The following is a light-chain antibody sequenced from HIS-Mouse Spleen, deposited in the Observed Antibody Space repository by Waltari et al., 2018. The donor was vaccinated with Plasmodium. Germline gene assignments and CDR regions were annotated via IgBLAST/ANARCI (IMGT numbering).Light chain of an antibody. V-gene: IGLV3-19*01. Sequence: SSELTQDPAVSVALGQTVRITCQGDSLRSYYASWYQQKPGQAPVLVIYGKNNRPSGLPDRFSGSSSGNTASLTITGAQAEDEADDYCNSRDSSGNHQVFGGGTKLTVL. CDR3: NSRDSSGNHQV. J-gene: IGLJ3*02. CDR1: SLRSYY. CDR2: GKN.